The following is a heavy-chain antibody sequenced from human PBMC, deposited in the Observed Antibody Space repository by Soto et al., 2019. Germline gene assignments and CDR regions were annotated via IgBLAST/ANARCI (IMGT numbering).Heavy chain of an antibody. V-gene: IGHV3-30-3*01. D-gene: IGHD2-2*01. J-gene: IGHJ4*02. Sequence: PGGSLRLSCAASGFTFSTDAMHWVRQAPGKGLEWVPVISYDGSNKYYADSVKGRFTISRDNSKNTLYLQMNSLRAEDTAVYYCARDGKGYCRSTSCPRSGFFDYWGQGTLVTVSS. CDR3: ARDGKGYCRSTSCPRSGFFDY. CDR2: ISYDGSNK. CDR1: GFTFSTDA.